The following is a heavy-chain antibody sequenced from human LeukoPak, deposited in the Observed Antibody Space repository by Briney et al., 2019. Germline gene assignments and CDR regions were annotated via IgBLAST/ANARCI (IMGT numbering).Heavy chain of an antibody. J-gene: IGHJ4*02. Sequence: ASVNVSCKASVYTFTGYSGHWVRQAPAQGLEWMGWINPNSGGTKYAQKFQGRVTMTRDTSISTAYMELSRLPSDDTAVYYCAPSDQYYFDYWGQGTLVTVSS. V-gene: IGHV1-2*02. CDR2: INPNSGGT. CDR3: APSDQYYFDY. CDR1: VYTFTGYS.